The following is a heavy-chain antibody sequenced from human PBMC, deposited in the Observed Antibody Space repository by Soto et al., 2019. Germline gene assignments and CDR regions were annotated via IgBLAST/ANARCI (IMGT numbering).Heavy chain of an antibody. Sequence: EASVKVSCKASGFTFTSSAMQWVRQARGQRLEWIGWIVVGSGNTNYAQKFQERVTITRDMSTSTAYMELSSLRSEDTAVYYCAAELNPLGYCSSTSCPPDYWGQGTLVTVSS. V-gene: IGHV1-58*02. CDR1: GFTFTSSA. J-gene: IGHJ4*02. CDR2: IVVGSGNT. D-gene: IGHD2-2*01. CDR3: AAELNPLGYCSSTSCPPDY.